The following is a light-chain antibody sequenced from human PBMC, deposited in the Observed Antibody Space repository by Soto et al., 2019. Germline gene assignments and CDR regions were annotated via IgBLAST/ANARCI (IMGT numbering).Light chain of an antibody. CDR1: SSDVGTYNF. Sequence: QSVLTQPASVSGSPGQSITISCTGTSSDVGTYNFVSWYQQHPGKAPKLMIYDVNNRPSGVSSRFSGSKSGNTASLTISGLQAEDEADYYCNSYTSSNTLVVFGGGTKLTVL. J-gene: IGLJ2*01. CDR3: NSYTSSNTLVV. CDR2: DVN. V-gene: IGLV2-14*03.